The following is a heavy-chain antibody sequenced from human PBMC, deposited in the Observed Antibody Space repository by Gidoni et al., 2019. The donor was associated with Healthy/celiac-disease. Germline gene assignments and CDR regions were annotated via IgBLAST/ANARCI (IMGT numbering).Heavy chain of an antibody. Sequence: QVQLVQSGAEVKKPGSSVKVSGKASGGTFSSYAISCVRQAPGQGLEWMGMIIPILGIANYAQKFQGRVTITADKSTSTAYMELSSLRSEDTAVYYCARSNYYDSSGYYPSNDYWGQGTLVTVSS. CDR3: ARSNYYDSSGYYPSNDY. J-gene: IGHJ4*02. CDR1: GGTFSSYA. CDR2: IIPILGIA. D-gene: IGHD3-22*01. V-gene: IGHV1-69*09.